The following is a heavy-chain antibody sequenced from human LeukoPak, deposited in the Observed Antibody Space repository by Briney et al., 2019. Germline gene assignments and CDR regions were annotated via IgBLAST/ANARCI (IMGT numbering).Heavy chain of an antibody. D-gene: IGHD5-12*01. Sequence: PGGSLRLSCAASGFTFSSYGMHWVRQAPGKGLEWVSAISGSGGSTYYADSVKGRFTISRDNSKNTLYLQMNSLRAEDTAVYYCAKMGGYLLPPPYYYYYYMDVWGKGTTVTVSS. J-gene: IGHJ6*03. CDR1: GFTFSSYG. CDR3: AKMGGYLLPPPYYYYYYMDV. V-gene: IGHV3-23*01. CDR2: ISGSGGST.